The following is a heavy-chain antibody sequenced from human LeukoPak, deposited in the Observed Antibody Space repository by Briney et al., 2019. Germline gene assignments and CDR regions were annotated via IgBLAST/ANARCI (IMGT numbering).Heavy chain of an antibody. Sequence: PGGSLRFSCAASGFTFSSYAMSWVRQAPGKGLEWASAISGSGGSTYYADSVKGRFTISRDNSKNTLYLQMNSLRAEDTAVYYCAKAWAPERYNWFDPWGQGTLVTVSS. J-gene: IGHJ5*02. CDR2: ISGSGGST. CDR3: AKAWAPERYNWFDP. CDR1: GFTFSSYA. V-gene: IGHV3-23*01.